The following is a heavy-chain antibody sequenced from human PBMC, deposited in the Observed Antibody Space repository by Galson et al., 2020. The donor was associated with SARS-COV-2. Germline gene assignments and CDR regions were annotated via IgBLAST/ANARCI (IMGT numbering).Heavy chain of an antibody. V-gene: IGHV1-8*01. CDR2: MNPNSGNT. CDR1: GYTFTSYD. J-gene: IGHJ4*02. D-gene: IGHD2-15*01. Sequence: ASVKVSCKASGYTFTSYDINWVRQATGQGLEWMGWMNPNSGNTGYAQKFQGRVTMTRNTSISTAYMELSSLRSEDTAVYYCAGAVTRRPTKLLLGGCYFDYGGQGTLVTVAS. CDR3: AGAVTRRPTKLLLGGCYFDY.